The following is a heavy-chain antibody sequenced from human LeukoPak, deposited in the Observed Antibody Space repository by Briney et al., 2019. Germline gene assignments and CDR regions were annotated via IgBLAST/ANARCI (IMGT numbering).Heavy chain of an antibody. J-gene: IGHJ6*02. CDR2: ISGSGGST. V-gene: IGHV3-23*01. D-gene: IGHD2-8*01. Sequence: GGSLRLSCAASGFTFSSYAMSWVRQAPGKGLEWVSAISGSGGSTYYAGSVKGRFTISRDNAKNSLYLQMNSLRAEDTAVYYCAQTRMSYYYGMDVWGQGTTVTVSS. CDR1: GFTFSSYA. CDR3: AQTRMSYYYGMDV.